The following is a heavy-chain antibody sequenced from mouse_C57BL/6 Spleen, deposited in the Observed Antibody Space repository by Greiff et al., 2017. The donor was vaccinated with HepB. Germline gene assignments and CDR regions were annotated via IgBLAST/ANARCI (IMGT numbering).Heavy chain of an antibody. CDR1: GYTFTSYW. Sequence: VQLQQPGAELVRPGSSVKLSCKASGYTFTSYWMHWVKQRPIQGLEWIGNIDPSDSETHYNQKFKDKATLTVDKSSSTAYMQLSSLTSEDSAVYYCARGLRQGYYFDYWGQGTTLTVSS. J-gene: IGHJ2*01. V-gene: IGHV1-52*01. CDR2: IDPSDSET. CDR3: ARGLRQGYYFDY. D-gene: IGHD2-4*01.